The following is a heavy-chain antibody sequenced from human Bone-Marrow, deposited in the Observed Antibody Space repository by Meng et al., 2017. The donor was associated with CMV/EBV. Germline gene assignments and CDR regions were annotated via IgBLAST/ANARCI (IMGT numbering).Heavy chain of an antibody. D-gene: IGHD6-19*01. CDR3: ARLLHKAEDV. CDR2: VIPIFGTP. CDR1: GASFSNFA. Sequence: SVKVSCKASGASFSNFAISWVRQAPGQGLEWMGGVIPIFGTPNYAEKFQGRVTITPDTSTSTAYMELRSLRSDDTAVYYCARLLHKAEDVWGQGTTVTVSS. J-gene: IGHJ6*02. V-gene: IGHV1-69*06.